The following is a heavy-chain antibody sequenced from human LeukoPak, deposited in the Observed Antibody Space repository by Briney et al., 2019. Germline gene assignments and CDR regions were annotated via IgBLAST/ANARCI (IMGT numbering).Heavy chain of an antibody. D-gene: IGHD3-10*01. Sequence: SETLSLTCSVSGGSFSSYYWSWIRQPAGKGLEWIGRIYTSGSTNYNPSLTSRVSMSVDTSKNQLSLKLNSVTAADTAVYYCARDSGSYPYYFDYWGQGTLVTVSS. V-gene: IGHV4-4*07. CDR2: IYTSGST. J-gene: IGHJ4*02. CDR3: ARDSGSYPYYFDY. CDR1: GGSFSSYY.